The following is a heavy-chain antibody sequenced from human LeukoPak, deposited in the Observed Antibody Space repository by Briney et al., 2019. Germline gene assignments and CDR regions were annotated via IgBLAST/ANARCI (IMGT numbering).Heavy chain of an antibody. D-gene: IGHD4-17*01. CDR1: GYTFTSYY. CDR3: AREPPPTYVTTFYY. J-gene: IGHJ4*02. CDR2: INPSGGST. V-gene: IGHV1-46*01. Sequence: ALVKVSCKASGYTFTSYYMHWVRQAPGQGLEWMGIINPSGGSTSYAQKFQGRVTMTTDTSTSTAYMELRSLRSDDTAVYYCAREPPPTYVTTFYYWGQGTLVTVSS.